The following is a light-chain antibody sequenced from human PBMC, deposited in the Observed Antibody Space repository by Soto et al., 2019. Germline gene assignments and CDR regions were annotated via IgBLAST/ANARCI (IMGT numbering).Light chain of an antibody. Sequence: DIQMTQSPSTLSASVGDRVTITCRASQSISSWLAWYQQKPGKAPKLLIYKASTLKSGVPSRFSGSGSGTEFTVTISSLQHDDFATYYCQHYNSYSEAFGQGTKVELK. V-gene: IGKV1-5*03. CDR1: QSISSW. CDR2: KAS. J-gene: IGKJ1*01. CDR3: QHYNSYSEA.